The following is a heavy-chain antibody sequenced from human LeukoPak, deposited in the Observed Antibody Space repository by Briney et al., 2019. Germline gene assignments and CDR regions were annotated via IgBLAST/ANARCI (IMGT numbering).Heavy chain of an antibody. Sequence: ASVKVSCKVSGYNLIAVSIHWVRPAPGKGLEWMGGFDPEDGETIYAQKFQGRFTMTEDTSTDTAYMELSSLTSEDTAVYYCASGFAYQYFDSWGQGTLVTVSS. J-gene: IGHJ4*02. CDR2: FDPEDGET. D-gene: IGHD2-2*01. CDR3: ASGFAYQYFDS. V-gene: IGHV1-24*01. CDR1: GYNLIAVS.